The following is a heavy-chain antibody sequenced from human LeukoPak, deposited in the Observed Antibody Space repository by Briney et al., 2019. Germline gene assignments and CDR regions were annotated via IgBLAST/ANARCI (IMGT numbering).Heavy chain of an antibody. CDR2: IYSSGST. J-gene: IGHJ3*02. CDR3: ARDPAPDAFDI. Sequence: PSETLSLTCTVSGASISSYSWSWIRQPAGKGPEWIGRIYSSGSTNYNPSLKSRVTMSADTSKNHFSLRLSSVTAADTAVYYCARDPAPDAFDIWGQGTMVTVSS. V-gene: IGHV4-4*07. CDR1: GASISSYS.